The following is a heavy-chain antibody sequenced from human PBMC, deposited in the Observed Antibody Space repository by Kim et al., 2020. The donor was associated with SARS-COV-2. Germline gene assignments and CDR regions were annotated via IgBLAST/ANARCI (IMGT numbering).Heavy chain of an antibody. J-gene: IGHJ4*02. V-gene: IGHV3-30*18. CDR2: ISYDGSNK. CDR1: GFTFSSYG. CDR3: AKAPYSSGWIFDY. Sequence: GGSLRLSCAASGFTFSSYGMHWVRQAPGKGLEWVAVISYDGSNKYYADSVKGQFTISRDNSKNTLYLQMNSLRAEDTAVYYCAKAPYSSGWIFDYWGQGT. D-gene: IGHD6-19*01.